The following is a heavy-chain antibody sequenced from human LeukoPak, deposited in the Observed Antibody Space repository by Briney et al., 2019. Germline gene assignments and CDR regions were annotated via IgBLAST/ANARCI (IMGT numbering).Heavy chain of an antibody. D-gene: IGHD5-12*01. CDR3: ARRAYSHEWFDP. V-gene: IGHV5-51*01. CDR2: IYPGDSDT. J-gene: IGHJ5*02. CDR1: GYTFTNYW. Sequence: GESLKISCKASGYTFTNYWIGWVRQMPGKGLGWMRTIYPGDSDTRYSPSFQGQVTISADKSISTAYLQWTSLRASDTAMYYCARRAYSHEWFDPWGQGPLVTVSS.